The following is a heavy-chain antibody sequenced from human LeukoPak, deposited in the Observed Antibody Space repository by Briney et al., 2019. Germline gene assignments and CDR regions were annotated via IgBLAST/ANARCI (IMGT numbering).Heavy chain of an antibody. Sequence: GASVKVSCKASGYTFTGYYMHWVRQAPGQGLEWMGRINPNSGGTNYAQKFQGRVTMTRDTSISTAYMELSRLRSDDTAVYYCARVYLGRPDSSGYQIGYWGQGTLVTVSS. D-gene: IGHD3-22*01. CDR2: INPNSGGT. J-gene: IGHJ4*02. V-gene: IGHV1-2*06. CDR1: GYTFTGYY. CDR3: ARVYLGRPDSSGYQIGY.